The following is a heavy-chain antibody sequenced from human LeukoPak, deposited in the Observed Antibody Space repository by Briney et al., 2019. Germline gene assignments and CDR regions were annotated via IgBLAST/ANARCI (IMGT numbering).Heavy chain of an antibody. V-gene: IGHV6-1*01. CDR3: ARGPRGSSWHWFDP. CDR2: IYYSSKWFN. Sequence: SQTLSLACAISGDSVSSNSAAWNWIRQSPSRGLEWLGRIYYSSKWFNDYAVSVKSRITINPDTSNNHVSLQLTAVTPEDTAVYYCARGPRGSSWHWFDPWGQGTLVTVSS. J-gene: IGHJ5*02. CDR1: GDSVSSNSAA. D-gene: IGHD6-13*01.